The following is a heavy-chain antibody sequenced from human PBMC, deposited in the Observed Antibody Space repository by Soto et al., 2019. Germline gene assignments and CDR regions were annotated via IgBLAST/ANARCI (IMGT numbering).Heavy chain of an antibody. CDR1: GGSFSGYY. CDR2: INHSGST. CDR3: ARSFDSSGYVDY. J-gene: IGHJ4*02. D-gene: IGHD3-22*01. Sequence: PAETLSLTCALYGGSFSGYYWSCIRQPPGKGLEWIGEINHSGSTNYNPSLKSRVTISVDTSKNQFSLKLSSVTAADTAVYYCARSFDSSGYVDYWGQGTLVTVSS. V-gene: IGHV4-34*01.